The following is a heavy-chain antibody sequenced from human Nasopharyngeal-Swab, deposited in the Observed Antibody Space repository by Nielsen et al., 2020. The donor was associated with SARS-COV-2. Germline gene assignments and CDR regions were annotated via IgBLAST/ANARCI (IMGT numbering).Heavy chain of an antibody. Sequence: SETLSLTCTVSGGSISSSSYYWGWIRQPPGKGLEWIGSIYYSGSTYYNPSLKSRVTISVGTSKNQFSLKLSSVTAADTAVYYCARGLQYYDFWSGHYATNWFDPWGQGTLVTVSS. CDR3: ARGLQYYDFWSGHYATNWFDP. D-gene: IGHD3-3*01. CDR2: IYYSGST. CDR1: GGSISSSSYY. V-gene: IGHV4-39*07. J-gene: IGHJ5*02.